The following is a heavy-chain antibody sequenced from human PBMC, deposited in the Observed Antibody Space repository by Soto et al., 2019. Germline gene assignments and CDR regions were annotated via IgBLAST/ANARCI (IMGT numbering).Heavy chain of an antibody. CDR2: INSDGSST. CDR3: ARVSARNYCSSTSCYRAFDI. D-gene: IGHD2-2*01. CDR1: GFTFSSYW. J-gene: IGHJ3*02. V-gene: IGHV3-74*01. Sequence: EVQLVESGGGLVQPGGSLRLSCAASGFTFSSYWMHWVRQAPGKGLVWVSRINSDGSSTSYADSVKGRFTISRDNAKNTLYLQMNSLRAEDTAVYYCARVSARNYCSSTSCYRAFDIWGQGIMVTVSS.